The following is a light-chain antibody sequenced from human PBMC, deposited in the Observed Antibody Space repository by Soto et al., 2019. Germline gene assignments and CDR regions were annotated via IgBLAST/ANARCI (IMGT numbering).Light chain of an antibody. J-gene: IGKJ3*01. CDR3: QQYYVSPFT. CDR1: QTVLYSSNNRNY. CDR2: WAS. Sequence: DIVMTQSPDSLAVSLGERATINCKSSQTVLYSSNNRNYLAWYQQKPGQPPKLLFYWASTRASGVPDRFSGSASGTDFARTVSSLQAEDVAVYYCQQYYVSPFTFGPGTKVEIK. V-gene: IGKV4-1*01.